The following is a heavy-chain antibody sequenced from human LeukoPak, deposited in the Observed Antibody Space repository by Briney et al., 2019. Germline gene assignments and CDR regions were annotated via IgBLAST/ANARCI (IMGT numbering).Heavy chain of an antibody. CDR3: AREARNWNDPNY. D-gene: IGHD1-1*01. V-gene: IGHV4-39*07. CDR2: IYYSGST. CDR1: GGSISSSSYY. Sequence: SETLSLTCTVSGGSISSSSYYWGWIRQPPGKGLEWIGSIYYSGSTYYNPSLKSRVTISVDTSKNQFSLKLSSVTAADTAVYYCAREARNWNDPNYWGQGTLVTVSS. J-gene: IGHJ4*02.